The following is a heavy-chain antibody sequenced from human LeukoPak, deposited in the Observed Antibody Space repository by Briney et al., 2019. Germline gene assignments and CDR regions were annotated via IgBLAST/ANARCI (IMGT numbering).Heavy chain of an antibody. CDR1: GGSISSGDYY. CDR2: IYYSGST. Sequence: SETLSLTCTVSGGSISSGDYYWSWIRQPPGKGLEWIGYIYYSGSTYYNPPLKSRVTISVDTSKNQFSLKLNSVTAADTAVYYCARGLRIDYWGQGTLVTVSS. CDR3: ARGLRIDY. D-gene: IGHD4-17*01. J-gene: IGHJ4*02. V-gene: IGHV4-30-4*01.